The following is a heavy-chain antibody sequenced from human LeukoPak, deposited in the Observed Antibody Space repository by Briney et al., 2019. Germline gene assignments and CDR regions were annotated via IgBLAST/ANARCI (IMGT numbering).Heavy chain of an antibody. J-gene: IGHJ4*02. D-gene: IGHD6-19*01. CDR3: ASTQQWLASYY. CDR1: GGYISSYY. V-gene: IGHV4-59*08. Sequence: SETLSLTCTVSGGYISSYYWSWFRQPPGTGPDWIGSFYNSGSTSYNPSLTSRVTISLDTSKNLFSLRLTSVTAADTAVYYCASTQQWLASYYWGQGALVTVSS. CDR2: FYNSGST.